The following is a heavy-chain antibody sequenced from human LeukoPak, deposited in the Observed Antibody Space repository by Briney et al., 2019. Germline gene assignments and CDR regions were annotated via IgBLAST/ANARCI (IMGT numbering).Heavy chain of an antibody. CDR3: AKAELGVDTFFDY. CDR1: WLIVSSNY. D-gene: IGHD3-3*01. J-gene: IGHJ4*02. Sequence: GGSLRLSCAASWLIVSSNYMSWIRQAPGKGLEWVSVTDSGGITYYADSVQGRFTISRDNSKRTLFLQMNSLRAEDTAFYYCAKAELGVDTFFDYWGQGTLVTVSS. CDR2: TDSGGIT. V-gene: IGHV3-53*01.